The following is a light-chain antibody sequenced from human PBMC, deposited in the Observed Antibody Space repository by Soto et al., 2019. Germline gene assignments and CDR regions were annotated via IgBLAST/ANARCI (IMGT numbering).Light chain of an antibody. CDR2: SNN. CDR3: AAWDDSLNSPRML. Sequence: QSLLTQPPSVSATPGQRVTISCSGTYSNIGSNTVAWYQRLPGAAPKLLIYSNNERPSGVPDRFSCSKSGSSASLAISGLQSEDEADYYCAAWDDSLNSPRMLFGGGTKLTVL. J-gene: IGLJ2*01. V-gene: IGLV1-44*01. CDR1: YSNIGSNT.